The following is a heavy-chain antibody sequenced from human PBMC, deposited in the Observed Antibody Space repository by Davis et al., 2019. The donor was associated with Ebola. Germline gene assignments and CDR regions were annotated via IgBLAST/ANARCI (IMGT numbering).Heavy chain of an antibody. Sequence: PGGSLRLSCAASTFSVSSNYMSWVRQAPGKGLEWVSVIYSGGSTYYADSVKGRFTISRDNSKNTLYLQMNSLRAEDTAVYYCARDSTMVQGVFDYWGQGTLVTVSS. D-gene: IGHD3-10*01. J-gene: IGHJ4*02. CDR1: TFSVSSNY. CDR2: IYSGGST. V-gene: IGHV3-53*01. CDR3: ARDSTMVQGVFDY.